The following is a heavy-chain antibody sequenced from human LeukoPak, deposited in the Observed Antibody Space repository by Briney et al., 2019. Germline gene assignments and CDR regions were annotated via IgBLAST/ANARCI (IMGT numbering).Heavy chain of an antibody. Sequence: PSETLSLTCTVSGGSISSYYWSWIRQPAGKGLEGIGRIYTSGSTNYNPSLKSRVTMSVDTSKNQFSLKLSSVTAADTAVYYCARDQTIAAAGSTDYCMDVWGQGTTVSVSS. V-gene: IGHV4-4*07. CDR3: ARDQTIAAAGSTDYCMDV. D-gene: IGHD6-13*01. CDR1: GGSISSYY. CDR2: IYTSGST. J-gene: IGHJ6*02.